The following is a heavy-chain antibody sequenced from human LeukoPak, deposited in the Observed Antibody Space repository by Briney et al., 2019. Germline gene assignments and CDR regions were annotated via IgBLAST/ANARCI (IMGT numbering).Heavy chain of an antibody. CDR1: GYSFTSYW. J-gene: IGHJ4*02. CDR3: ARDMSSAYDSSGYPGY. CDR2: IYPGDSDT. D-gene: IGHD3-22*01. Sequence: GESLKISCKGSGYSFTSYWIGWVRQMPGKGLEWMGIIYPGDSDTRYSPSFQGQVTISADKSISTAYLQWSSLKASDTAMYYCARDMSSAYDSSGYPGYWGQGTLVTVSS. V-gene: IGHV5-51*01.